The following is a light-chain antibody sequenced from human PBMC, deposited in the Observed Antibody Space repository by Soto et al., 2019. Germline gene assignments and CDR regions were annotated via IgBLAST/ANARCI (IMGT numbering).Light chain of an antibody. CDR3: GAWDHSLNVGV. Sequence: QSVLTQPPSVSAAPGQKVIISCSGSSSNIGSNHVSWYQQLPGTAPKLLIYDKNERPSGIPDRFSASKSGTSATLGITGLQTGDEADYYCGAWDHSLNVGVFGGGTKLTVL. CDR1: SSNIGSNH. V-gene: IGLV1-51*01. CDR2: DKN. J-gene: IGLJ3*02.